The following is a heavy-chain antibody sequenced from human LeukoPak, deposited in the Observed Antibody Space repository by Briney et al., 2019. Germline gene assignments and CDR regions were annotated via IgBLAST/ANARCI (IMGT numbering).Heavy chain of an antibody. D-gene: IGHD3-10*01. J-gene: IGHJ4*02. Sequence: GSLRLSCAASGFTFSDYYMSWIRQAPGKGLEWVSYISSSGSTIYYADSVKGRFTISRDNAKNSLYLQMNSLRAEDTAVYYCASIPSSMVRGVIPNDYWGQGTLVTVSS. CDR3: ASIPSSMVRGVIPNDY. V-gene: IGHV3-11*01. CDR2: ISSSGSTI. CDR1: GFTFSDYY.